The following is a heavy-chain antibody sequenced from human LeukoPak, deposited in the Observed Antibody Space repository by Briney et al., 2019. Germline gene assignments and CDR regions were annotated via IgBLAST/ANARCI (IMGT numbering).Heavy chain of an antibody. D-gene: IGHD6-19*01. CDR3: ARGGTTVAGTFWFDP. CDR2: VYHTGSS. V-gene: IGHV4-4*02. CDR1: GGSISSSNW. J-gene: IGHJ5*02. Sequence: SETLSLTCAVPGGSISSSNWWSWVRQPPGKGLEWIGEVYHTGSSNYNPSLKSRVTISVDKSKSQFSLKLSSVTAADTAVYYCARGGTTVAGTFWFDPWGQGTLVTVSS.